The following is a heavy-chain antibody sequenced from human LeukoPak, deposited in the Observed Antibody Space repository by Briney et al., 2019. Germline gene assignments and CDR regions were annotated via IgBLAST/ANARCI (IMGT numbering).Heavy chain of an antibody. CDR3: AREVYSGSRPVDAFDI. V-gene: IGHV3-48*01. CDR2: ISSSSSTI. D-gene: IGHD1-26*01. Sequence: GGSLRLSCAASGFTFSSYSMNWVRQAPGKGLEWVSYISSSSSTIYYADSVKGRFTISRDNAKNSLYLQMNSLRAEDTAVYYCAREVYSGSRPVDAFDIWGQGTVVIVSS. CDR1: GFTFSSYS. J-gene: IGHJ3*02.